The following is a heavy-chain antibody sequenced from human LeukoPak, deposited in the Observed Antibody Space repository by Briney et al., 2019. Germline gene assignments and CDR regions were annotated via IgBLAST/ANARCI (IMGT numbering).Heavy chain of an antibody. V-gene: IGHV3-30*02. CDR1: GFTVSEFW. CDR2: IRYDGSNK. Sequence: GGSLRLSCAASGFTVSEFWMSWVRQAPGKGLEWVAFIRYDGSNKYYADSVKGRFTISRDNSKNTVYLQMNSLRAEDTAVYYCARGGGYFDFWGQGTLVTVSS. D-gene: IGHD3-16*01. J-gene: IGHJ4*02. CDR3: ARGGGYFDF.